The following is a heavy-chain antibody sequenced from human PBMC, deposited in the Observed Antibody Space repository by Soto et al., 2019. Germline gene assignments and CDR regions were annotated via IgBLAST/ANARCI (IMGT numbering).Heavy chain of an antibody. CDR3: AREMLDDSSPGPFDY. CDR2: IVPFVGAA. J-gene: IGHJ4*02. Sequence: SVEVSCKTSGRNFSSYAISCARQAPAQRQEWMGGIVPFVGAANYAQKFRGRVTITADESTSTAYMELSSLRSEDTAVYYRAREMLDDSSPGPFDYWGQGTLVTVSS. V-gene: IGHV1-69*01. CDR1: GRNFSSYA. D-gene: IGHD3-22*01.